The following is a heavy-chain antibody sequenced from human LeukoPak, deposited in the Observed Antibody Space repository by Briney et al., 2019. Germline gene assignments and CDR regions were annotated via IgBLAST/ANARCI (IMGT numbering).Heavy chain of an antibody. CDR1: GFTFSSYS. V-gene: IGHV3-21*01. CDR3: ARNSSSWYYFDY. CDR2: ISSSSSYI. J-gene: IGHJ4*02. Sequence: GGSLTLSCAASGFTFSSYSMNWVRQAPGKGLEWVSSISSSSSYIYYADSVKGRFTISRDNAKNSLYLQMNSLRAEDTAVYYCARNSSSWYYFDYWGQGTLVTVSS. D-gene: IGHD6-13*01.